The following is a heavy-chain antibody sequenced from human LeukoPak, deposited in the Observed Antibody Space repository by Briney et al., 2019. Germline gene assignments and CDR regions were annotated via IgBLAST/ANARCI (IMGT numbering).Heavy chain of an antibody. Sequence: GGSLRLSCAASGFTFSSYAMSWVRQAPGKGLEWVSSMSRSGANTYYADSVKGRFTISRDNSKNTLYLQMSSLRVEDTAVYYCAKRDRPCSGDCSAPYYFDYWGQGTLVTVSS. CDR2: MSRSGANT. D-gene: IGHD2-21*02. CDR3: AKRDRPCSGDCSAPYYFDY. CDR1: GFTFSSYA. J-gene: IGHJ4*02. V-gene: IGHV3-23*01.